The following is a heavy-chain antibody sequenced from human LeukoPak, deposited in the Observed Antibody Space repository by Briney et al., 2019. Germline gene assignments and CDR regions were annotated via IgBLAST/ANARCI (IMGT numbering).Heavy chain of an antibody. Sequence: SETLSLTCTVSGGSISSYYWSWIRQPPGKGLEWIGYIYYSGSTNYNPSLKSRVTISVDTSKNQFSLKLSSVTAADTAVYYCARYSYGYFAAFDYWGQGTLVTVSS. CDR1: GGSISSYY. CDR2: IYYSGST. J-gene: IGHJ4*02. D-gene: IGHD5-18*01. V-gene: IGHV4-59*01. CDR3: ARYSYGYFAAFDY.